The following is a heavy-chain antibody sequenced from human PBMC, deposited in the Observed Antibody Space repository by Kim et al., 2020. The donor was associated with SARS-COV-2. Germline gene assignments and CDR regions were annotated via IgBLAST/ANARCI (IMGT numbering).Heavy chain of an antibody. CDR1: GGSISSSNW. CDR2: IYHSGST. CDR3: ARLDDSSGYYYTH. Sequence: SETLSLTCAVSGGSISSSNWWSWVRQPPGKGLEWIGEIYHSGSTNYNPSLKSRVTISVDKSKNQFSLKLSSVTAADTAVYYCARLDDSSGYYYTHWGQGTLVTVSS. J-gene: IGHJ4*02. D-gene: IGHD3-22*01. V-gene: IGHV4-4*02.